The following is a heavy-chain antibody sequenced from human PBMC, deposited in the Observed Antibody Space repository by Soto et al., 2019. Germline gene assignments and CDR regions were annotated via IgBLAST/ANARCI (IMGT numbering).Heavy chain of an antibody. V-gene: IGHV4-59*12. CDR3: ARAQFYSGSGNYNNLMFDA. CDR1: GGSISSYS. J-gene: IGHJ5*02. D-gene: IGHD3-10*01. Sequence: SETLSLTCTVSGGSISSYSWSWIRQPPGGGLEWIGYMYHSGTFLKSPSLKTRLTMSLDMSKNQFSLTLNSMTAADTAVYYCARAQFYSGSGNYNNLMFDAWGQGIQVTVSS. CDR2: MYHSGTF.